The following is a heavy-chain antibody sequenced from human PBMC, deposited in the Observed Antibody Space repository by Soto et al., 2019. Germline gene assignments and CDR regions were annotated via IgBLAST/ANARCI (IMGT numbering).Heavy chain of an antibody. CDR3: AIGMVTAAGMNPYYFDY. D-gene: IGHD6-13*01. CDR1: GGTFSSYA. CDR2: IIPIFGTA. Sequence: QVQLVQSGAEVKKPGSSVKVSCKASGGTFSSYAISWVRQAPGQGLEWMGGIIPIFGTANYAQKLQGRVTITADESTSRAYMELSSLRAEDTAVYYGAIGMVTAAGMNPYYFDYWGQGTLVTVSS. J-gene: IGHJ4*02. V-gene: IGHV1-69*01.